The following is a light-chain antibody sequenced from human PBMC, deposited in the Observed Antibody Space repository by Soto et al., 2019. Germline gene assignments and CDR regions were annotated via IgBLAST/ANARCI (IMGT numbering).Light chain of an antibody. J-gene: IGKJ4*01. V-gene: IGKV3-15*01. Sequence: EIVMTQSPATLPVSPGERATLSCRASQSVSSNLAWYQQKPGQAPRLLIYGASTRATGIPARFSGSGSGTEFTLTISSLQSEDFAVYYCQQYYNWPLTFGGGTKVEIK. CDR3: QQYYNWPLT. CDR1: QSVSSN. CDR2: GAS.